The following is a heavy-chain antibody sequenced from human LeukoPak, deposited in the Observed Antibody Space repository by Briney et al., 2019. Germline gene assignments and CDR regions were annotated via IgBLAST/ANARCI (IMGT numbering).Heavy chain of an antibody. CDR3: ARGYDFWSGYAYGMDV. V-gene: IGHV4-59*01. Sequence: PSETLSLTCTVSGGSISSYYWSWIRQPPGKGLEWIGYIYYSGSTNYNPSLKSRVTISVDTSKNQFSLKPSSVTAADTAVYYCARGYDFWSGYAYGMDVWGQGTTVTVSS. CDR2: IYYSGST. CDR1: GGSISSYY. D-gene: IGHD3-3*01. J-gene: IGHJ6*02.